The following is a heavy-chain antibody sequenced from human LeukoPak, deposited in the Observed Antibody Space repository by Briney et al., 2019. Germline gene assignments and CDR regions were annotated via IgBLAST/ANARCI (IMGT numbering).Heavy chain of an antibody. CDR1: GYTFTGYY. CDR2: MNPNSGNT. V-gene: IGHV1-8*02. J-gene: IGHJ6*02. CDR3: ARTKHLYYYYGMDV. Sequence: ASVKVSCKASGYTFTGYYMHWVRQAPGQGLEWMGWMNPNSGNTGYAQKFQGRVTMTRNTSISTAYMELSSLRSEDTAVYYCARTKHLYYYYGMDVWGQGTTVTVSS.